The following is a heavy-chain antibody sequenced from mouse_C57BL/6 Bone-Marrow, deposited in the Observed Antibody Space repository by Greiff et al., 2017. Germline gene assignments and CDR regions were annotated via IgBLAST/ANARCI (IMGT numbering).Heavy chain of an antibody. CDR1: GYAFSSSW. CDR2: IYPGDGDT. D-gene: IGHD1-1*01. CDR3: ERGGFGGSSYTLDY. Sequence: QVQLQQSGPELVKPGASVKISCKASGYAFSSSWMNWVKQRPGKGLEWIGRIYPGDGDTNYNGKFKGKATLTADKSSSTAYMQLSSLTSEDSAVYFCERGGFGGSSYTLDYWGQGTTLTVSS. V-gene: IGHV1-82*01. J-gene: IGHJ2*01.